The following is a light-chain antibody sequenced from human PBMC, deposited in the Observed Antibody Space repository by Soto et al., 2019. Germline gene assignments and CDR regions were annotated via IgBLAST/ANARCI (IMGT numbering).Light chain of an antibody. J-gene: IGKJ2*01. V-gene: IGKV3-20*01. CDR1: QTINSG. CDR3: QQYGGSPYT. CDR2: GVS. Sequence: EIVLTQSPGTLSLSPGERATLSCRASQTINSGLAWYQHKRGQAPRLLIDGVSVRAIGIPDRFGGSGSGTDFTLTISRLEPEDFAVYFCQQYGGSPYTFGQGTKVDIK.